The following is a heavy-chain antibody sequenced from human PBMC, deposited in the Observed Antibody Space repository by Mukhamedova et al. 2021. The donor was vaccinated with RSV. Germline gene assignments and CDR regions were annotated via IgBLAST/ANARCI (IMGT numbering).Heavy chain of an antibody. J-gene: IGHJ5*02. Sequence: QAPGKGLEWVSYISSSGTTIYYADSVKGRFTISRDNAKNSLYLQMNSLRAEDTAVYYCAKYAQDVVIDNWFDPWGQGTQVTVSS. D-gene: IGHD3-22*01. V-gene: IGHV3-11*01. CDR2: ISSSGTTI. CDR3: AKYAQDVVIDNWFDP.